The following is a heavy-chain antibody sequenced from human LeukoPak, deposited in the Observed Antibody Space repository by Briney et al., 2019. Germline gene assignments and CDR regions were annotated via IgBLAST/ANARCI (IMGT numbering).Heavy chain of an antibody. V-gene: IGHV4-34*01. J-gene: IGHJ4*02. CDR3: ARYSSSPDNSCFFDY. Sequence: SETLSLTCAVYGGSFSGYYWSGIRQPPGKGLHWMGEINHSGSTNYNPSLKSRVTISVDTSKNQFSLKLSSVTAADTAVYYCARYSSSPDNSCFFDYWGQGTLVTVSS. CDR1: GGSFSGYY. CDR2: INHSGST. D-gene: IGHD6-6*01.